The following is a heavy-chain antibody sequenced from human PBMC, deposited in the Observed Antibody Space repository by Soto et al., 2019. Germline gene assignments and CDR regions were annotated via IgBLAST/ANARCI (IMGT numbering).Heavy chain of an antibody. CDR1: GDSVSSNSAA. CDR3: ARAKEYSSSPVMAV. Sequence: SQTLSLTCAISGDSVSSNSAAWNWIRQSPSRGLEWLGRTYYRSKWYNDYAVSVKSRITINPDTSKNQFSLQLDSVTPEDTAGYYCARAKEYSSSPVMAVWGKGTTVTVSS. D-gene: IGHD6-6*01. CDR2: TYYRSKWYN. V-gene: IGHV6-1*01. J-gene: IGHJ6*04.